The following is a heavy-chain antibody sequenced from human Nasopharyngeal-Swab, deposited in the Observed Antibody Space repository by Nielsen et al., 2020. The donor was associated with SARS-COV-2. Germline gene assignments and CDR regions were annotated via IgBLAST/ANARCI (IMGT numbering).Heavy chain of an antibody. CDR2: ISGDGGST. CDR1: GFTFDDYA. J-gene: IGHJ4*02. Sequence: GESLKISCAASGFTFDDYAMHWVRQAPGKGLEWVSLISGDGGSTYYADSVKGRFTISRDNSKNTLYLQMNSLRAEDTAVYYCANSGIAVAGTMYWGQGTLVTVSS. D-gene: IGHD6-19*01. CDR3: ANSGIAVAGTMY. V-gene: IGHV3-43*02.